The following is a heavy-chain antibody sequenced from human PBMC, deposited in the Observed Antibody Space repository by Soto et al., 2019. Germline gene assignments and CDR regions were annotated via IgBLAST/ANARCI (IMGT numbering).Heavy chain of an antibody. CDR3: ARGRLRRDSSGYYPTPYWYFDL. CDR1: GGSISSYY. D-gene: IGHD3-22*01. J-gene: IGHJ2*01. V-gene: IGHV4-4*07. Sequence: QVQLQESGPGLVKPSETLSLTCTVSGGSISSYYWSWIRQPAGKGLEWIGRIYTSGSTNYNPSLKSRVTMSVDTSKNQFSLKLSSVTAADTAVYYCARGRLRRDSSGYYPTPYWYFDLWGRGTLVTVSS. CDR2: IYTSGST.